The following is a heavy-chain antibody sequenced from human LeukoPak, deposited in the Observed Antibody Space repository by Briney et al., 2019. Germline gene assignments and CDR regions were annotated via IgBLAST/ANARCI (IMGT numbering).Heavy chain of an antibody. Sequence: SETLSLTCTVSSGSFSSGGYYWSWIRQHPGKGLEWIGYIHYSGSTYYNPSLKSRVTISVDTSKKQFSLKMNSVTAADTAVYYCARSLTNSFDYWGQGTPVTVSS. J-gene: IGHJ4*02. V-gene: IGHV4-31*03. CDR2: IHYSGST. D-gene: IGHD4-11*01. CDR3: ARSLTNSFDY. CDR1: SGSFSSGGYY.